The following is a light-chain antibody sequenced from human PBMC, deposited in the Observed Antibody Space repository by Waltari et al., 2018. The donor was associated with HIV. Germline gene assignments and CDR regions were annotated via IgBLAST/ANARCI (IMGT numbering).Light chain of an antibody. J-gene: IGLJ2*01. CDR2: EST. CDR3: GTRDNDLGPVV. CDR1: NSNIGSND. V-gene: IGLV1-51*02. Sequence: SVLTQPPSKSAAPGQTVTISCTGHNSNIGSNDVSWYQQLPEASPRLIIYESTKRPSLISDRFSASKSDTTATLDLAGLQPGDEAMYYCGTRDNDLGPVVLGGGTWVTVL.